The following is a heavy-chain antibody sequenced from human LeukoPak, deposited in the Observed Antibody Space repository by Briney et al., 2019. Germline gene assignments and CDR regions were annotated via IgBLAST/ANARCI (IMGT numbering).Heavy chain of an antibody. CDR2: MYYSGST. CDR3: ARVSAAAGPLFDY. CDR1: GYSISSGYY. J-gene: IGHJ4*02. V-gene: IGHV4-38-2*02. D-gene: IGHD6-13*01. Sequence: SETLSLTCTVSGYSISSGYYWGWIRPPPGKGLEWIGSMYYSGSTYYNPSLKSRVTISVDTSKNQFSLKLSSVTAADTAVYYCARVSAAAGPLFDYWGQGTLVTVSS.